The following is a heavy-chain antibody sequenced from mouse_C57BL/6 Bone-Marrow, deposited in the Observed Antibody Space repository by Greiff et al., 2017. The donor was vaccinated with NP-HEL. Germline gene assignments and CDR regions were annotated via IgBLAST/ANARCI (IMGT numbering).Heavy chain of an antibody. CDR2: ISSGGSYT. V-gene: IGHV5-6*01. D-gene: IGHD1-1*01. CDR1: GFTFSSYG. Sequence: EVKLMESGGDLVKPGGSLKLSCAASGFTFSSYGMSWVRQTPDKRLEWVATISSGGSYTYYPDSVKGRFTISRDNAKNTLYLQMSSLKSEDTAMYYCARLLYGRGFAYWGQGTLVTVSA. CDR3: ARLLYGRGFAY. J-gene: IGHJ3*01.